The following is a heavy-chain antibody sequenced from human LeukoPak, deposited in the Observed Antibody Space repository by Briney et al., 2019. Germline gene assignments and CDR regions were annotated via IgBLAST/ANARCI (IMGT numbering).Heavy chain of an antibody. J-gene: IGHJ4*02. Sequence: GGSLRLSCAASGFTFSSYSMNWVRQAPGKGLEWVSSISSSSSYIYYADSVKGRFTVSRDNAKNSLYLQMNSLRAEDTAVYYCARGAAAGHFDYWGQGTLVTVSS. CDR3: ARGAAAGHFDY. CDR1: GFTFSSYS. V-gene: IGHV3-21*01. CDR2: ISSSSSYI. D-gene: IGHD6-13*01.